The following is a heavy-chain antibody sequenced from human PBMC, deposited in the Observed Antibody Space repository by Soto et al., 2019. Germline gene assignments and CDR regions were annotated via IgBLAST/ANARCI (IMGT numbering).Heavy chain of an antibody. CDR3: ARDIAARPVGS. Sequence: GGSLRLSCAVPGLTFIKDGFHWVRQAPDRGLEWVAVISNDGMKEYYADSVKGRFTISRDSSTGTVYLQMNSLGVEDTAVYYCARDIAARPVGSWGQGTLVTVSS. J-gene: IGHJ5*02. V-gene: IGHV3-30*04. CDR2: ISNDGMKE. CDR1: GLTFIKDG. D-gene: IGHD6-6*01.